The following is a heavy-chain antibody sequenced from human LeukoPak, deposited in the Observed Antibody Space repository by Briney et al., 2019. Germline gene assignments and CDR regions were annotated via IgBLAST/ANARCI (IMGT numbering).Heavy chain of an antibody. CDR1: GFTLSSYS. V-gene: IGHV3-48*01. Sequence: PGGSLRLSCAASGFTLSSYSMNWVRQAPGKGLEWISYISFSSGTIHYADSVKGRFTISRDNAKNSLYLQMNSLKAEDTALYYCARDTHYYGSGSPAFDFWGRGTMVTVSS. D-gene: IGHD3-10*01. J-gene: IGHJ3*01. CDR2: ISFSSGTI. CDR3: ARDTHYYGSGSPAFDF.